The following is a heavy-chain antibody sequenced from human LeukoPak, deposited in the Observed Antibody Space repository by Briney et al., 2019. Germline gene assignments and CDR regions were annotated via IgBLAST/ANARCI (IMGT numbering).Heavy chain of an antibody. CDR1: GYSFSNYW. D-gene: IGHD5-18*01. CDR3: ATTDISMATDFDH. V-gene: IGHV5-51*01. CDR2: IYPDDSDI. Sequence: RESLKISCKGSGYSFSNYWIGWVRQMPGKGLEWMGFIYPDDSDIRYSPSFQGQVTISADKSISTAYLLWSSLKASDTAMYYCATTDISMATDFDHWGQGTLVTVSS. J-gene: IGHJ4*02.